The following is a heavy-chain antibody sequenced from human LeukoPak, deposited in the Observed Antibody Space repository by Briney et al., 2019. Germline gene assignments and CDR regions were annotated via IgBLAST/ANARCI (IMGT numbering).Heavy chain of an antibody. J-gene: IGHJ4*02. CDR1: GDSVSSSSVA. D-gene: IGHD3-10*01. Sequence: SQTLSLTCAVSGDSVSSSSVAWHWLRQSPSRGLEWLGRTYYRSKWSNHYALSVKSRITINPDTSQNQFSLQLNSVTPEDTAVYYCVRDVNRILDYWGQGTLVTVSS. CDR2: TYYRSKWSN. V-gene: IGHV6-1*01. CDR3: VRDVNRILDY.